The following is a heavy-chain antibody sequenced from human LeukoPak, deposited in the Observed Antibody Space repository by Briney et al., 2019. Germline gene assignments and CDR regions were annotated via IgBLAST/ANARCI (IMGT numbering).Heavy chain of an antibody. CDR2: IYHSGST. D-gene: IGHD1-1*01. Sequence: SETLSLTCAVSGGSISSGGYSWSWIRQPPGKGLEWIGYIYHSGSTYYNPSLKSRVTISVDRSKNQFSLKLSSVTATDTAVYYCARNHDGTFYYYYGMDVWGQGTTVTVSS. J-gene: IGHJ6*02. CDR3: ARNHDGTFYYYYGMDV. CDR1: GGSISSGGYS. V-gene: IGHV4-30-2*01.